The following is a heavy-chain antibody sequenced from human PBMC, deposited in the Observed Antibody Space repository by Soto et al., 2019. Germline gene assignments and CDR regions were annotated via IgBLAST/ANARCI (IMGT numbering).Heavy chain of an antibody. CDR1: GYSFPTYW. CDR3: ARHKKNADAHLDY. J-gene: IGHJ4*02. CDR2: IDPSDSYT. Sequence: EVQLVQSGGEVKNPGESLEISCKGSGYSFPTYWISWVRQMPWKGLEWMGRIDPSDSYTSYRPSFQGHVTSSVDKSISTAYLQLSSLPASDTAMYYCARHKKNADAHLDYWGQGTLVTVSS. D-gene: IGHD2-8*01. V-gene: IGHV5-10-1*03.